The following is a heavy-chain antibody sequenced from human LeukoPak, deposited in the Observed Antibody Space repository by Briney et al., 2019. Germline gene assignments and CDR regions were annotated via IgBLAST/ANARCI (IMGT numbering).Heavy chain of an antibody. J-gene: IGHJ2*01. D-gene: IGHD6-13*01. V-gene: IGHV3-13*01. CDR2: IGTAGEI. Sequence: QPGGSLRLSCAASGFTFRSYDMHWIRQATGKGLEWVSGIGTAGEIYYPGSVKGRFTISRENAKNSFYLQMNSLRAGDTAVYYCARAAYSSTWYSRYFDLWGRGTLVTVSS. CDR1: GFTFRSYD. CDR3: ARAAYSSTWYSRYFDL.